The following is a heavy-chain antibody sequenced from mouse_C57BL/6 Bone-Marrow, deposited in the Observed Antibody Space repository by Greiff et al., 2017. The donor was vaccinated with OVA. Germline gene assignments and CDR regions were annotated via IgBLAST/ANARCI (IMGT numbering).Heavy chain of an antibody. CDR3: ARGLIYYGNYGLAY. D-gene: IGHD2-1*01. CDR2: IDPENGDT. CDR1: GFNIKDDY. Sequence: VQLQQSGAELVRPGASVKLSCTASGFNIKDDYMHWVKQRPEQGLEWIGWIDPENGDTEYASKFQGKATITADTSSNTAYLQLSSLTSEDTAVYYCARGLIYYGNYGLAYWGQGTLVTVSA. V-gene: IGHV14-4*01. J-gene: IGHJ3*01.